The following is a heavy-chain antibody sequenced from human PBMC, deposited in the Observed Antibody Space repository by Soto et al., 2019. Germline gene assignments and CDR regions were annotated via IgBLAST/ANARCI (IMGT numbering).Heavy chain of an antibody. CDR2: IVVGSGNT. J-gene: IGHJ4*02. CDR3: AATLVRFLGMDYFDY. V-gene: IGHV1-58*02. CDR1: GYTFTNYA. D-gene: IGHD3-3*01. Sequence: GASVKVSCKASGYTFTNYAMHWVRQAPGQRLEWIGWIVVGSGNTNYAQKFQERVTITRDMSTSTAYMELSSLRSEDTAVYYCAATLVRFLGMDYFDYWGQGTLVTVSS.